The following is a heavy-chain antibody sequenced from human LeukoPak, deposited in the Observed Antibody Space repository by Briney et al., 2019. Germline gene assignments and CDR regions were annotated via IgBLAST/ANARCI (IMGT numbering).Heavy chain of an antibody. CDR1: GGSISSYY. Sequence: NPSETLSLTCTVSGGSISSYYWSWIRQPPGKGLEWIGYIYYSGSTNYNPSLKSRVTISVDTSKTQFSLKLTSVTAADAAVCYCARDRTTPYSSGWLDYWGQGSLVTVSS. CDR2: IYYSGST. V-gene: IGHV4-59*01. J-gene: IGHJ4*02. CDR3: ARDRTTPYSSGWLDY. D-gene: IGHD6-19*01.